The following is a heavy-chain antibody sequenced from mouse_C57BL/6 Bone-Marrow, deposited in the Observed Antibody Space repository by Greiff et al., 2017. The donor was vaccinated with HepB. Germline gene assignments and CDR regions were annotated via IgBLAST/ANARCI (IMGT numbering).Heavy chain of an antibody. Sequence: VQLKESGPVLVKPGASVKMSCKASGYTFTDYYMNWVKQSHGKSLEWIGVINPYNGGTSYNQKFKGKATLTVDKSSSTAYMELNSLTSEDSAVYYCARGYAMDYWGQGTSVTVSS. CDR2: INPYNGGT. J-gene: IGHJ4*01. V-gene: IGHV1-19*01. CDR1: GYTFTDYY. CDR3: ARGYAMDY.